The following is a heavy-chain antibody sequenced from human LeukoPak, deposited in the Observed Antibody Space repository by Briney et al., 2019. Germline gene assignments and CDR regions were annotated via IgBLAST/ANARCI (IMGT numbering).Heavy chain of an antibody. CDR1: GFTFSIYD. V-gene: IGHV3-23*01. Sequence: GGSLRLSCVASGFTFSIYDLSWVRQAPGKGLECVSAIDRGVGSTYYADSVKGRFTISRDNSKNTLYLQMNSLRAEDTAVYYCAKDKEFDYWGQGTLVTVSS. CDR2: IDRGVGST. J-gene: IGHJ4*02. CDR3: AKDKEFDY.